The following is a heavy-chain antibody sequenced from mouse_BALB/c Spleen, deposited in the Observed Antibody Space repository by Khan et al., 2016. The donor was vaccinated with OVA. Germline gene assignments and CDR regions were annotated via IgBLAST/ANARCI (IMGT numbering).Heavy chain of an antibody. CDR1: GYTFTGYF. J-gene: IGHJ2*01. CDR3: ARENGSDLDN. D-gene: IGHD1-1*01. V-gene: IGHV1-20*02. CDR2: INPHIGET. Sequence: VQLKQSGPELVKPGASVKISCKASGYTFTGYFMNWVMQSHGKSLEWIGRINPHIGETLYNQKFKGKATLTVDESSSTVYMQLRSLASEDSAVYYSARENGSDLDNWGQGTTLTVSS.